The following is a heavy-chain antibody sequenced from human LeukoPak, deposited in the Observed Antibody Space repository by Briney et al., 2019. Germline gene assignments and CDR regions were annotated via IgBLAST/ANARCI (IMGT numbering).Heavy chain of an antibody. D-gene: IGHD1-1*01. CDR3: ARGRYTFDY. CDR1: GGSISGYY. V-gene: IGHV4-59*01. J-gene: IGHJ4*02. CDR2: IYYSGST. Sequence: SETLSLTCTVSGGSISGYYWTWIRQPPGKGLEYIGYIYYSGSTNHNPSLKSRVTISVDTSKNQFSLKPSSVTAADTAVYYCARGRYTFDYWGQGTLVTVSS.